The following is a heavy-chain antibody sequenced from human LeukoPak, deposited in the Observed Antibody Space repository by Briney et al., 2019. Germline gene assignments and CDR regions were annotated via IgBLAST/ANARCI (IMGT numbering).Heavy chain of an antibody. CDR3: ARPKVRGGGFDY. D-gene: IGHD3-10*01. J-gene: IGHJ4*02. V-gene: IGHV4-59*08. Sequence: SETLSLTCTVSGGSISSYYWSWIRQPPGKGLEWIGYIYYSGSTNYSPSLKSRVTISVDTSKNQFSLKLSSVTAADTAVYYCARPKVRGGGFDYWGQGTLVTVSS. CDR1: GGSISSYY. CDR2: IYYSGST.